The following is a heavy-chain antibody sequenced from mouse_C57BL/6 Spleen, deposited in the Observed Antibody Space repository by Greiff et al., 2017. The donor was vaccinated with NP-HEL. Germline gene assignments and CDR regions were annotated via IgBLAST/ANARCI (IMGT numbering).Heavy chain of an antibody. D-gene: IGHD1-1*01. CDR2: IDPETGGT. CDR1: GYTFTDYE. J-gene: IGHJ2*01. Sequence: VQLQQSGAELVRPGASVTLSCKASGYTFTDYEMHWVKQTPVHGLEWIGAIDPETGGTAYNQKFKGKAILTADKSSSTAYMELRSLTSEDSAVYYCTKIARIYYGSGDDWGQGTTLTVSS. CDR3: TKIARIYYGSGDD. V-gene: IGHV1-15*01.